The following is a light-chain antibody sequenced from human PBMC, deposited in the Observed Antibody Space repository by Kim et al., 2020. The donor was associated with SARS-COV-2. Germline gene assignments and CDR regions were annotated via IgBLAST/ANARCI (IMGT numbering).Light chain of an antibody. CDR2: MDD. J-gene: IGLJ3*02. V-gene: IGLV1-47*01. Sequence: GRTVPMSCSGADSHTGSLYVNGFQQLPGSAPNLLIYMDDQRPSGVPDRFSGSRSGTSASLAISGLRPEDDADYHCATWDGGLSGPVFGGGTQLTVL. CDR3: ATWDGGLSGPV. CDR1: DSHTGSLY.